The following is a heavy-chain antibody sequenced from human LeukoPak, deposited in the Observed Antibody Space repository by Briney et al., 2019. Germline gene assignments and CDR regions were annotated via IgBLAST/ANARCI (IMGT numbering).Heavy chain of an antibody. J-gene: IGHJ5*02. CDR1: GYSFTSYW. D-gene: IGHD2-2*01. Sequence: AGESLKISCKGSGYSFTSYWIGWVRQMPGKGLEWMGIIYPGDSDTRYSPSFQGQVTISADKSISTAYLQWSSLKASDTAMYYCARPAGYCSSTSCSNWFDPWGQGTLVTVSS. CDR3: ARPAGYCSSTSCSNWFDP. CDR2: IYPGDSDT. V-gene: IGHV5-51*01.